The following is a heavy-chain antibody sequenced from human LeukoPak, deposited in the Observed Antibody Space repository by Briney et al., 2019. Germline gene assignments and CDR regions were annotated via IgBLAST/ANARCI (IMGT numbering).Heavy chain of an antibody. J-gene: IGHJ3*02. CDR3: ARVAYYDSSGYYRDAFDI. V-gene: IGHV1-46*01. D-gene: IGHD3-22*01. Sequence: GASVKVSCKASGYTFTSYYMHWVRQAPGQGLEWMGIINPSGGSTSYAQKFRGRVTMTRDMSTSTVYMELSSLRSEDTAVYYCARVAYYDSSGYYRDAFDIWGQGTMVTVSS. CDR2: INPSGGST. CDR1: GYTFTSYY.